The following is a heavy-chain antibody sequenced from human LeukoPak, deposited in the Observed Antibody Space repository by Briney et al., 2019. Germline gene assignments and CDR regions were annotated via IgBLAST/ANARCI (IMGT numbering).Heavy chain of an antibody. Sequence: ASVKVSCKASGYNFTGYLIHWVRQAPGQGLEWMGWIDPKRGVTRYAQKFQGRVTLTRDTPITTVYMELTSLRSDDTAVYFCARFGEAGTNRDFWGKGTRSPSP. J-gene: IGHJ6*03. CDR2: IDPKRGVT. V-gene: IGHV1-2*02. D-gene: IGHD1-14*01. CDR3: ARFGEAGTNRDF. CDR1: GYNFTGYL.